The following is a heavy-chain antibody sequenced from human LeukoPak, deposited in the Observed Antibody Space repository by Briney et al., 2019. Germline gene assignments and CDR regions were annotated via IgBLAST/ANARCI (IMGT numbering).Heavy chain of an antibody. Sequence: GGSLRLSCEASGFTFDDYAMHWVRQAPGKGLEWVSLISWDGGSTYYADSVKGRFTISRDNAKNSLYLQMNSLRAEDTALYYCAKARSYLGIADFDYWGQGTLVTVSS. V-gene: IGHV3-43D*03. J-gene: IGHJ4*02. CDR2: ISWDGGST. CDR1: GFTFDDYA. CDR3: AKARSYLGIADFDY. D-gene: IGHD6-13*01.